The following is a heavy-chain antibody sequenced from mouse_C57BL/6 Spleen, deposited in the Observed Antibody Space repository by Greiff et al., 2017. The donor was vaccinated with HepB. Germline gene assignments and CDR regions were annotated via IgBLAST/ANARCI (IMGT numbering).Heavy chain of an antibody. V-gene: IGHV3-6*01. CDR1: GYSITSGYY. J-gene: IGHJ1*03. D-gene: IGHD2-1*01. CDR2: ISYDGSN. Sequence: VQLKESGPGLVKPSQSLSLTCSVTGYSITSGYYWNWIRQFPGNKLEWMGYISYDGSNNYNPSLKNRISITRDTSKNQFFLKLNSVTTEDTATYYCARGIYYGNLYWYFDVWGTGTTVTVSS. CDR3: ARGIYYGNLYWYFDV.